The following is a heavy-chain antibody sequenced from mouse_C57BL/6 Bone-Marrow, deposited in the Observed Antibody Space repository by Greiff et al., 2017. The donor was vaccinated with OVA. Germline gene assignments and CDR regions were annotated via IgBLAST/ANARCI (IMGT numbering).Heavy chain of an antibody. Sequence: EVKLMESEGGLVQPGSSMKLSCTASGFTFSDYYMAWVRQVPEQGLEWVANIYYDGSSTYYLDSLKSRFILTGDKAYNILYLQMSSLKSEDTATYYCAKDMDYFDYWGQGTTLTVSS. D-gene: IGHD1-1*02. CDR2: IYYDGSST. V-gene: IGHV5-16*01. CDR3: AKDMDYFDY. J-gene: IGHJ2*01. CDR1: GFTFSDYY.